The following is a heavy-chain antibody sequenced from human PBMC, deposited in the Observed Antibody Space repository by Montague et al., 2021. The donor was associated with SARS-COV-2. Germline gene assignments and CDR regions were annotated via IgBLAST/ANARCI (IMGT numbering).Heavy chain of an antibody. V-gene: IGHV4-59*01. D-gene: IGHD3-9*01. CDR1: GGSISTYC. Sequence: SETLSLTSTVSGGSISTYCWNWIRQFPGKGLEWICYSDYSGSTNYNPSLQSRVIISVDMAKIQFSLKLNAVTAADTAIYYCARQPYDKSYGMDVWGQGTTVTVSS. J-gene: IGHJ6*02. CDR2: SDYSGST. CDR3: ARQPYDKSYGMDV.